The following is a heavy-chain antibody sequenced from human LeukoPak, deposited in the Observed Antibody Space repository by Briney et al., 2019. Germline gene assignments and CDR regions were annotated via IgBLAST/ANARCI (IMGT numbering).Heavy chain of an antibody. D-gene: IGHD2-2*01. CDR1: GFTFDDYA. V-gene: IGHV3-9*01. J-gene: IGHJ6*02. Sequence: GRSLRLSCAASGFTFDDYAMHWVRQAPGKGLEWVSGISWNSGSIGYADSVKGRFTISRDNAKNSLYLQMNSLRAEDTALYYCAKDMRYCSSTSCPNPYGMDVWGQGTTVTVSS. CDR2: ISWNSGSI. CDR3: AKDMRYCSSTSCPNPYGMDV.